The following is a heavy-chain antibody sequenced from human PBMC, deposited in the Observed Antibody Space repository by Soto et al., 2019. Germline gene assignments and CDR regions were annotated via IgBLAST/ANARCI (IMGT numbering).Heavy chain of an antibody. CDR3: AKDSHWAIISPTHDY. V-gene: IGHV3-7*05. CDR1: GFTFSNYW. Sequence: PGGSLRLSCAASGFTFSNYWMSWVRQPPGKGLEWVANIKQHATERYYGESVQGRFTISRDNAKNLVYLEMNSLTIDDTAVYYCAKDSHWAIISPTHDYWGHGTLVTVSS. J-gene: IGHJ4*01. CDR2: IKQHATER. D-gene: IGHD2-2*01.